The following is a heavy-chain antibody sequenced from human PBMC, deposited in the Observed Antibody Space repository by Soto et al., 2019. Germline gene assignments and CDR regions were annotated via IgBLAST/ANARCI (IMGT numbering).Heavy chain of an antibody. V-gene: IGHV1-69*12. CDR2: IIPIFGTA. CDR1: GGTFSSYA. D-gene: IGHD2-2*01. J-gene: IGHJ5*02. Sequence: QVQLAQSGAEVKKPGSSVKASCKASGGTFSSYAISWVRQAPGQGLDWMGGIIPIFGTANYAQKFQGRVTITADESTSTAYMELSSLRSEDTAVYYCARFGPDREWDNWFDPWGQGTLVTVSS. CDR3: ARFGPDREWDNWFDP.